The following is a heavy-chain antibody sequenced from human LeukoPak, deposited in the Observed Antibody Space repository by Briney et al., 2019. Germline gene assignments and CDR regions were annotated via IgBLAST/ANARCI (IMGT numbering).Heavy chain of an antibody. Sequence: GASVKVSCKASGGTFSSYAISWVRQAPGQGLEWMGRIIPIFGIANYAQKFQGRVTITADKSTSTAYMELSSLRSEETAVYYCAREVVTTNRNWFDPWGQGTLVTVSS. CDR2: IIPIFGIA. D-gene: IGHD4-11*01. CDR1: GGTFSSYA. CDR3: AREVVTTNRNWFDP. V-gene: IGHV1-69*04. J-gene: IGHJ5*02.